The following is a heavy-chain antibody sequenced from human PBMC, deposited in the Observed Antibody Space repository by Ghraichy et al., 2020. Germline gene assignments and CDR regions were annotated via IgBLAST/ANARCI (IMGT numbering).Heavy chain of an antibody. J-gene: IGHJ4*02. CDR3: TRAYCSSTSCHDHSGFEVVY. V-gene: IGHV3-64D*06. CDR1: GFTFSSYA. Sequence: GGSLRLSCSASGFTFSSYAMHWVRQAPGKGLEYVSAISSNGGSTYYADSVKGRFTISRDNSKNTLYLQMSSLRAEDTAVYYCTRAYCSSTSCHDHSGFEVVYWGQGTLVTVSS. D-gene: IGHD2-2*01. CDR2: ISSNGGST.